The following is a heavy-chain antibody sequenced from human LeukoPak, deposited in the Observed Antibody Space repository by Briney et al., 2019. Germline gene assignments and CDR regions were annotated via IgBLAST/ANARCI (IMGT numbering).Heavy chain of an antibody. J-gene: IGHJ6*02. CDR2: IIPIFGIA. D-gene: IGHD7-27*01. CDR1: GGTFSSYA. CDR3: ARDLGDCYYYGMDV. V-gene: IGHV1-69*04. Sequence: SVKVSCKASGGTFSSYAISWVRQAPGQGLEWMGRIIPIFGIANYAQKFQGRVTITADKSTSTAYMELSSLRSEDTAVYYCARDLGDCYYYGMDVWGQGTTVTVSS.